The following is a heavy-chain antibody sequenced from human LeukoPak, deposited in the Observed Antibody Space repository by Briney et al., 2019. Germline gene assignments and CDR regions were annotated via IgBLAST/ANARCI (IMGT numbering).Heavy chain of an antibody. J-gene: IGHJ4*02. D-gene: IGHD2-2*01. CDR1: GFTFSSYA. V-gene: IGHV3-23*01. Sequence: PGGSLRLSCAASGFTFSSYAMSWVRQAPGKGLEWVSAISGSGGSTYYADSVKGRFTISRDNSKNTLYLQMNSLRAEDTAVYYCAKDGPRVTQPVPYFDYWGQGTLVTVSS. CDR3: AKDGPRVTQPVPYFDY. CDR2: ISGSGGST.